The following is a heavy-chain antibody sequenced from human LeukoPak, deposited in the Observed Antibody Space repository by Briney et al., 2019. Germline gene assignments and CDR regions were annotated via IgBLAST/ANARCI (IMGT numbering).Heavy chain of an antibody. CDR2: ISSSGDDT. D-gene: IGHD3-22*01. J-gene: IGHJ6*02. V-gene: IGHV3-23*01. Sequence: PGGSLRLSCAASGFPFSNYAMNWVRQAPGKGLEWVSSISSSGDDTNSADSVKGRFTISRDNSKSTLYLQMNSLRAEDTAVYYCARSYDSSGYYFYYYYGMDVWGQGTTVTVSS. CDR1: GFPFSNYA. CDR3: ARSYDSSGYYFYYYYGMDV.